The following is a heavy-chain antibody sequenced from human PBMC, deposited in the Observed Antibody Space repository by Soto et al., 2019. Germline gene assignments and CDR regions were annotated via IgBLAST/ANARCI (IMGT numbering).Heavy chain of an antibody. CDR1: GFTFSSYS. CDR2: ISSSSSYI. J-gene: IGHJ6*03. CDR3: AREAVYHLLSKAYYYYYMDV. V-gene: IGHV3-21*01. D-gene: IGHD2-2*01. Sequence: EVQLVESGGGLVKPGGSLRLSCAASGFTFSSYSMNWVRQAPGKGLEWVSSISSSSSYIYYADSVKGRFTISRDNAKNSLYLQMNSLRADDTAVYYCAREAVYHLLSKAYYYYYMDVWGKATTVTVSS.